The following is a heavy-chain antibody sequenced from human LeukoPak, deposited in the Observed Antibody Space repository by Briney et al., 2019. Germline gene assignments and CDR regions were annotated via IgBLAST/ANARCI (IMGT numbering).Heavy chain of an antibody. CDR2: ISYVGSNK. Sequence: GGSLRLSCAASGFTFSSYAMHWVRQAPGKGLEWVAVISYVGSNKYYADSVKGRFTISRDNSKNTLYLQMNSLRAEDTAVYYCARGITYYDFWSGLGAIFDYWGQGTLVTVSS. J-gene: IGHJ4*02. V-gene: IGHV3-30-3*01. CDR1: GFTFSSYA. CDR3: ARGITYYDFWSGLGAIFDY. D-gene: IGHD3-3*01.